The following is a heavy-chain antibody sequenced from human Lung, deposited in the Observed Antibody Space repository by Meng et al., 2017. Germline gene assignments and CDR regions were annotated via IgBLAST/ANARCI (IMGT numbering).Heavy chain of an antibody. CDR2: IYNSGST. V-gene: IGHV4-30-4*01. CDR1: GGSISSSNYY. J-gene: IGHJ2*01. CDR3: ARGQKGYFDL. Sequence: QAAREEPGPGLVKPSQTLSLTCTVSGGSISSSNYYWSWIRQPPGKGLEWSGHIYNSGSTYYNPSLKSRITISVDTSKNQFSLKLSSVTAADTAVYYCARGQKGYFDLWGRGTLVTVSS.